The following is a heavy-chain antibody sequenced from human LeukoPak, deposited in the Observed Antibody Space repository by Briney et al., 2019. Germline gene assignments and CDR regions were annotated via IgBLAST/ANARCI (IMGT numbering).Heavy chain of an antibody. V-gene: IGHV3-23*01. CDR1: GFTLSSYE. D-gene: IGHD3-10*01. CDR3: AKRNTVVRGGPSFDY. CDR2: IDYSGDSP. Sequence: GGSLRLSCTGSGFTLSSYEMTWIRQAPGKGLEWVSSIDYSGDSPYYADSVKGRFTMSRDNSKNIVYLQLSSLRPEDTAVYYCAKRNTVVRGGPSFDYWGQGILVAVSS. J-gene: IGHJ4*02.